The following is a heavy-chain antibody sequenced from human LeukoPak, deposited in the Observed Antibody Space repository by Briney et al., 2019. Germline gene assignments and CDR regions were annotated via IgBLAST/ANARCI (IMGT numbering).Heavy chain of an antibody. Sequence: ASVKVSCKASGYTFTVYYMHWVRQAPGQGLEWMGWINPNSGGTNYAQKFQGRVTMTRDTSISTAYMEVSRLRSDDTAVYYCAKGPRLLWTAPNSYYYYYMDVWGKGTTVTVSS. CDR2: INPNSGGT. CDR1: GYTFTVYY. D-gene: IGHD3-10*01. J-gene: IGHJ6*03. CDR3: AKGPRLLWTAPNSYYYYYMDV. V-gene: IGHV1-2*02.